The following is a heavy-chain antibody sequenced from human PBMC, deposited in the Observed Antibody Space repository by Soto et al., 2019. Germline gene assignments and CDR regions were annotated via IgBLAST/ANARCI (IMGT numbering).Heavy chain of an antibody. J-gene: IGHJ4*02. Sequence: SETLSLTCTVSGGSISSGDYYWSWIRQPPGKGLEWIGYIYYSGSTYYNPSLKSRVTISVDTSKNQFSLKLSSVTAADTAVYYGARLLLAAAGLFDYWGQGTLGTVS. D-gene: IGHD6-13*01. CDR3: ARLLLAAAGLFDY. CDR1: GGSISSGDYY. CDR2: IYYSGST. V-gene: IGHV4-30-4*01.